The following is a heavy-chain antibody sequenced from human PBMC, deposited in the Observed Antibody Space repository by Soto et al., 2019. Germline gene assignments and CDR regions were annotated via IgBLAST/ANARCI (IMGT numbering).Heavy chain of an antibody. J-gene: IGHJ4*02. V-gene: IGHV1-46*01. D-gene: IGHD3-3*02. Sequence: VQLVQSGTEVKKPGASVKVSCKASGYTFLDFYIHWVRQAPGQGLEWMGFINPSGGGTTYAQQFQGRLTMTRDTSTSTVYMELISLTSEGTAIYYCARDKPFSADYWGQGTLVT. CDR1: GYTFLDFY. CDR2: INPSGGGT. CDR3: ARDKPFSADY.